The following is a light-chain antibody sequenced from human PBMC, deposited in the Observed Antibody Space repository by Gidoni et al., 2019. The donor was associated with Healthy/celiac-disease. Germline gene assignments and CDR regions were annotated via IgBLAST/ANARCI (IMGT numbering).Light chain of an antibody. CDR1: SSDVGGYNY. Sequence: HSALTQPAPVSGSPRQSLTISCPGTSSDVGGYNYVSWYQQHPGKAPKLMIYAVSNRPSGVSNRFSGSKSGNTASLTISGLQAEDEADYYCSSYTSSSTLGVVFGGGTKLTVL. CDR3: SSYTSSSTLGVV. CDR2: AVS. J-gene: IGLJ2*01. V-gene: IGLV2-14*03.